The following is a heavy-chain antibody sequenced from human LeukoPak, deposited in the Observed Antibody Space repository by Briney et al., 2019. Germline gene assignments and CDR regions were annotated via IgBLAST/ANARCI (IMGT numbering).Heavy chain of an antibody. V-gene: IGHV3-30*18. CDR2: ISYDGSNK. CDR1: GFSVSGYW. J-gene: IGHJ4*02. CDR3: AKEVGATSDDY. Sequence: GGSLRLSCAVSGFSVSGYWMTWVRQAPGKGLEWVAVISYDGSNKYYADSVKGRFTISRDNSKNTLYLQMNSLRAEDTAVYYCAKEVGATSDDYWGQGTLVTVSS. D-gene: IGHD1-26*01.